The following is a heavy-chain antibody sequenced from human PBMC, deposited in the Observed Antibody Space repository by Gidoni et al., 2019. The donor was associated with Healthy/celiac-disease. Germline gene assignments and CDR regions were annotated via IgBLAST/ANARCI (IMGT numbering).Heavy chain of an antibody. J-gene: IGHJ5*02. Sequence: EVQPPQSLSEVKKPRASLKIPSTGSGYSFTCYWIGWVRQMPGKGLEWMGINYPGDSDTKYSPSFHGEVTMSADKTISTAYLQWSSLKASDTAMYYCARAGSWEISWFDPWGQGTLVTVSS. CDR1: GYSFTCYW. D-gene: IGHD1-26*01. V-gene: IGHV5-51*01. CDR3: ARAGSWEISWFDP. CDR2: NYPGDSDT.